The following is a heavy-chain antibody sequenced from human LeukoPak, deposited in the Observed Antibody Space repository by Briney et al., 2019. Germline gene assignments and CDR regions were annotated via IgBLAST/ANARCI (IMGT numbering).Heavy chain of an antibody. J-gene: IGHJ3*02. CDR3: AKALTWRQWLDAFDI. Sequence: GGSLRLSCAASGFTFDDYAMHWVRQAPGKGLEWVSGISWNSGSIGYADSVKGRFTISRDNAKNSLYLQMNSLRAEDMALYYCAKALTWRQWLDAFDIWGQGTMVTVSS. CDR1: GFTFDDYA. D-gene: IGHD6-19*01. CDR2: ISWNSGSI. V-gene: IGHV3-9*03.